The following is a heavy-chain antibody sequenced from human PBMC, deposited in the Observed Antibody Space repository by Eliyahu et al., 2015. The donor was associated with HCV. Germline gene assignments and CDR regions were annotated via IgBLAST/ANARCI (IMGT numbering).Heavy chain of an antibody. CDR3: ARGTRPTSGPFGP. CDR1: GFNLSDYY. D-gene: IGHD3-10*01. CDR2: ISPASSYK. J-gene: IGHJ5*02. Sequence: GGSLRLSCTGSGFNLSDYYMNWVRQAPGKGLEWLSSISPASSYKKYADSVKGRFTVSRDFAKNTLYLQMNSLTAEDTAVYYCARGTRPTSGPFGPWGQGTLVTVSS. V-gene: IGHV3-11*06.